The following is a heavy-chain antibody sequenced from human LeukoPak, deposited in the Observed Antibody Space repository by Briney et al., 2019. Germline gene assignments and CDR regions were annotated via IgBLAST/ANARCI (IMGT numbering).Heavy chain of an antibody. CDR3: VRDLSPVSDRNVWYHALDL. CDR2: KAGEESQK. Sequence: GGSLTLSCEPSGFLFRNHAMRWPRDARGGGREGVGNKAGEESQKKYLDAVKGRFTISRDNAKNPLYLQLNSPRAEDTAIYYWVRDLSPVSDRNVWYHALDLWGEGTRVSVS. V-gene: IGHV3-7*01. J-gene: IGHJ3*01. CDR1: GFLFRNHA. D-gene: IGHD1-1*01.